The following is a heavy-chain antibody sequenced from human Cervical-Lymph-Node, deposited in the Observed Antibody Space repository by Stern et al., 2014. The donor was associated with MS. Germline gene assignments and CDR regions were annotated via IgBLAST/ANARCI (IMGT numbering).Heavy chain of an antibody. Sequence: QVQLVQSGSELKKPGASVKVSCKASGYSFTTSAMNWVRQAPGQGLEWMGWINTNTGNQLYAQGFTGRFVFSLDTSVNTAYLEIRSLRTADTAMYYCATQGASGFGVSPTAYWGQGTLVPVSS. CDR2: INTNTGNQ. CDR1: GYSFTTSA. D-gene: IGHD5-12*01. V-gene: IGHV7-4-1*02. CDR3: ATQGASGFGVSPTAY. J-gene: IGHJ4*02.